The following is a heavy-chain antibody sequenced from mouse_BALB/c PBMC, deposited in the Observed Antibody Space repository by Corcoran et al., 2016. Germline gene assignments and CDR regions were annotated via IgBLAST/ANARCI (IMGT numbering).Heavy chain of an antibody. J-gene: IGHJ3*01. Sequence: EVKLQQSGPELVKTVASVKISCKTSGYTFTEYTMHWVKQSHGKSLEWSGGINPNNGGTSYNQKFKGKATLTVDKSSSTAYMELRSLTSEDSAVYYCARLLLFAYWGQGTLVTVSA. D-gene: IGHD1-1*01. CDR1: GYTFTEYT. CDR3: ARLLLFAY. V-gene: IGHV1-18*01. CDR2: INPNNGGT.